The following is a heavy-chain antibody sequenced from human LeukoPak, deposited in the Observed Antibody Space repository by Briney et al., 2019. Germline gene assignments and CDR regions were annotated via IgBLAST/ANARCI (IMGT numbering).Heavy chain of an antibody. CDR3: ARDSAGWFDP. Sequence: SETLSLTCTVSGGSISSSSYYWGWIRQPPGKGLEWVGRIYTSGSTNYNPSLKSRVTISVDTSKNLSSVTAADTAVYYCARDSAGWFDPWGQGTLVTVSS. V-gene: IGHV4-61*02. CDR2: IYTSGST. J-gene: IGHJ5*02. CDR1: GGSISSSSYY. D-gene: IGHD3-10*01.